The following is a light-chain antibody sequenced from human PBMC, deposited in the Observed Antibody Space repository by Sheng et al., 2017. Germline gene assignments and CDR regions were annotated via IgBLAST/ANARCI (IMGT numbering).Light chain of an antibody. Sequence: SSELTQDPAVSVALGQAVRITCQGDSLRSYYASWYQQKPGLAPVLVIYGKNNRPSGIPDRFSGSNSGNTASLTITGAQAEDEADYYCNSRDSSGNHWVFGGGTKLTVL. CDR3: NSRDSSGNHWV. J-gene: IGLJ3*02. V-gene: IGLV3-19*01. CDR2: GKN. CDR1: SLRSYY.